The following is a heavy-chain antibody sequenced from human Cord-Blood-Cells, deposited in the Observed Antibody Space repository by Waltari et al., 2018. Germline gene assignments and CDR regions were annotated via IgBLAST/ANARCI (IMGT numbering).Heavy chain of an antibody. CDR1: GSTFSSYW. J-gene: IGHJ4*02. CDR2: IKQDGSEK. D-gene: IGHD6-19*01. CDR3: ARDMSSVAGLFDY. Sequence: EVQLVESGGGLVQPGGSLRLSCAASGSTFSSYWMSWVRQAPGKGLEWVANIKQDGSEKYYVDSVKGRFTISRDNAKNSLYLQMNSLRAEDTAVYYCARDMSSVAGLFDYWGQGTLVTVSS. V-gene: IGHV3-7*01.